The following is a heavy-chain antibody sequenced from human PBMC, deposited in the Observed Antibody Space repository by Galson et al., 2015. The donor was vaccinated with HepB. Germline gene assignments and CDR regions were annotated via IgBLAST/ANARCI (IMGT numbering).Heavy chain of an antibody. V-gene: IGHV3-30-3*01. D-gene: IGHD3-3*01. CDR2: ISYDGSNK. Sequence: SLRLSCAASGFTFSSYAMHWVRQAPGKGLEWVAVISYDGSNKYYADSVKGRFTISRDNSKNTLYLQMNSLRAEDTAVYYCAGARNYDFWSGNLGRQNYYYYYYMDVWGKGTTVTVSS. CDR3: AGARNYDFWSGNLGRQNYYYYYYMDV. J-gene: IGHJ6*03. CDR1: GFTFSSYA.